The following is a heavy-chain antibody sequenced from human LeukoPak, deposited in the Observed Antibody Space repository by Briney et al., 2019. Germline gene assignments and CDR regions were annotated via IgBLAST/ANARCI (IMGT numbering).Heavy chain of an antibody. CDR1: GFTFSSYA. D-gene: IGHD3-3*01. V-gene: IGHV3-23*01. CDR2: ISGSGGST. CDR3: AKGLTIFGNNWFDP. Sequence: PGVSLRLSCAASGFTFSSYAMSWVRQAPGKGLEWVSAISGSGGSTYYADSVKGRFTISRDNSKNTLYLQMNSLRAEDTAVYYCAKGLTIFGNNWFDPWGQGTLVTVSS. J-gene: IGHJ5*02.